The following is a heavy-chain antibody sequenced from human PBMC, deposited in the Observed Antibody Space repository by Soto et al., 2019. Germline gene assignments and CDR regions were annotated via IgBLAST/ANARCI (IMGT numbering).Heavy chain of an antibody. CDR2: ISGSGGST. CDR1: GFTFCSYA. Sequence: PGGSLRLSCAASGFTFCSYAMSLVRQAPGKGLDWVSAISGSGGSTYYADSVKGRFTISRDNSKNTLYLQMNSLRAEDTAVYYCAKGRSSYYYVSGSPHPFDYWGQGTLVTVSS. V-gene: IGHV3-23*01. D-gene: IGHD3-10*01. CDR3: AKGRSSYYYVSGSPHPFDY. J-gene: IGHJ4*02.